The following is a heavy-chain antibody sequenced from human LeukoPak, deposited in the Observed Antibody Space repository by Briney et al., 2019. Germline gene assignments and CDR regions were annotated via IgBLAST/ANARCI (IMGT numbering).Heavy chain of an antibody. V-gene: IGHV4-59*11. CDR1: GASIYNHY. CDR3: ARVLSSWYYFDY. D-gene: IGHD6-13*01. CDR2: ISYSGST. Sequence: SETLSLTCTVSGASIYNHYWSWIRQPPGKGLESIGYISYSGSTIYNPSLESRVSISLDTSKNQFSLKLSSVTAADTAVYYCARVLSSWYYFDYWGQGTLVTVSS. J-gene: IGHJ4*02.